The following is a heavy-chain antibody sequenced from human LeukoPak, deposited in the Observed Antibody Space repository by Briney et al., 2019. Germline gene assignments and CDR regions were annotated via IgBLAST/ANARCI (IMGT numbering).Heavy chain of an antibody. CDR3: ARGWYYDSSGYIGY. CDR2: INPNSGGT. CDR1: GYTFTGYY. Sequence: GASVKVSCKASGYTFTGYYMHWVRQAPGQGLEWMGWINPNSGGTNYVQKFQGRVTMTRDTSISTAYMELSRLRSDDTAVYYCARGWYYDSSGYIGYWGQGTLVTVSS. V-gene: IGHV1-2*02. D-gene: IGHD3-22*01. J-gene: IGHJ4*02.